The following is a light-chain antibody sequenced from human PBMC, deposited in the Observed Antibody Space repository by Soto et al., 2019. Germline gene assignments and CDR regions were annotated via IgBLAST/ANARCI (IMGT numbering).Light chain of an antibody. V-gene: IGKV3D-15*01. CDR1: QSVSSN. J-gene: IGKJ3*01. Sequence: EIVRTQSPATLSVSPGERATLSCRASQSVSSNLAWYQQKPGQAPRLLIYGASTRATGIPARFGGSGSGTEFTLTISSLQSEDFAVYYCQQYNNWPFTFGPGTKVDIK. CDR3: QQYNNWPFT. CDR2: GAS.